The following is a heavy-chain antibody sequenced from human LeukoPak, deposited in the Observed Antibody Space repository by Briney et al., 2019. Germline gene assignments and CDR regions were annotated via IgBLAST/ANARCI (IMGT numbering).Heavy chain of an antibody. CDR1: GYTFTSYY. CDR3: ARGGWEVLSRMIVFDY. D-gene: IGHD3-22*01. Sequence: ASVKVSCKASGYTFTSYYMHWVRQAPGQGLEWMGIINPSGGSTSYAQKFQGRVTMTRDMSTSTVYVELSSLRSEDTAVYYCARGGWEVLSRMIVFDYWGQGTLVTVSS. V-gene: IGHV1-46*01. CDR2: INPSGGST. J-gene: IGHJ4*02.